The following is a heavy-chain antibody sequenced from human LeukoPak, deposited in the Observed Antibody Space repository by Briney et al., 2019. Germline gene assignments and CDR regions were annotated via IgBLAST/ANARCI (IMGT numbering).Heavy chain of an antibody. CDR3: ARSRLHPIIFDY. D-gene: IGHD5-24*01. Sequence: PSETLSLTCAVYGGSFSGYYWSWIRQPPGKGLEWIGEINHSGSTNYNPSLKSRVTISVDTSKTQFSLKLSTVTAADTAVYYCARSRLHPIIFDYWGQGTLVTVSS. CDR2: INHSGST. V-gene: IGHV4-34*01. CDR1: GGSFSGYY. J-gene: IGHJ4*02.